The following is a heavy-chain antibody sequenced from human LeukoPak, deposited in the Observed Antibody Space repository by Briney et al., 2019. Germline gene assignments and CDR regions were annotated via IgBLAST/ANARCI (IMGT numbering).Heavy chain of an antibody. CDR2: ISSDGNNK. CDR3: ATDPEAVAGNNYYRMDV. Sequence: PGGSLRLSCVASGFTFRNYGMYWVRQAPGQGLEWVAVISSDGNNKYYGDSVKGRFTISRDNSQDTLNVQMTSLRAEDTAVYYCATDPEAVAGNNYYRMDVWGQGTTVTVSS. V-gene: IGHV3-30*03. D-gene: IGHD6-19*01. CDR1: GFTFRNYG. J-gene: IGHJ6*02.